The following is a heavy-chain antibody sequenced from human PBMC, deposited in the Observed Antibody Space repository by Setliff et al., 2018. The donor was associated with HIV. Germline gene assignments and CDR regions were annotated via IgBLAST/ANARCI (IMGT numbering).Heavy chain of an antibody. CDR2: MSYSGST. D-gene: IGHD2-15*01. Sequence: SETLSLTCTVSGGSITSDGYFWTWIRQHPGKGLEWIGYMSYSGSTYYNPSLKSRVTISGDTSKNQFSLKLSSVTAADTAVYYCARSPMDPPPYWWFDPRGQGTLVTVSS. CDR1: GGSITSDGYF. CDR3: ARSPMDPPPYWWFDP. V-gene: IGHV4-31*03. J-gene: IGHJ5*02.